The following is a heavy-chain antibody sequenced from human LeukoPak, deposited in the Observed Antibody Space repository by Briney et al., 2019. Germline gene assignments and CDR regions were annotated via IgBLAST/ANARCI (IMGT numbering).Heavy chain of an antibody. V-gene: IGHV4-30-2*01. D-gene: IGHD6-19*01. CDR2: IYHSGST. Sequence: SETLSLTCTVSGGSISSGGYYWNWIRQPPGKGLEWIGYIYHSGSTYYNPSLKSRVTISVDRSKNQLSLKLSSVTAADTAVYYCARDPYGVAGSFDFRGQGTLVTVSS. CDR1: GGSISSGGYY. CDR3: ARDPYGVAGSFDF. J-gene: IGHJ4*02.